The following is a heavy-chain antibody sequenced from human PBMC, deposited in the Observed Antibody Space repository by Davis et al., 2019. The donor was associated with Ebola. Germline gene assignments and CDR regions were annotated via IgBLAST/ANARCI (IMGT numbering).Heavy chain of an antibody. D-gene: IGHD1-1*01. CDR1: GFTFSSYW. J-gene: IGHJ4*02. CDR3: ARDRWNEPFDY. V-gene: IGHV3-74*01. CDR2: ISGDGSST. Sequence: PGGSLRLSCAASGFTFSSYWMHWVRQGPGKGLVWVSHISGDGSSTSYADSVKGRFTISRDNAKNTLYLQMNSLRAEDTAVYYCARDRWNEPFDYWGQGTLVTVSS.